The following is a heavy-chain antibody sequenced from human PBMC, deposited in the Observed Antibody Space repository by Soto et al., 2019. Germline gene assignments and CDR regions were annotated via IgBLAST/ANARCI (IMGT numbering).Heavy chain of an antibody. D-gene: IGHD6-13*01. CDR3: ARGFGSSWYKYNWFDP. V-gene: IGHV4-34*01. CDR2: INHSGST. J-gene: IGHJ5*02. CDR1: GGSFSGYY. Sequence: SETLSLTCAVYGGSFSGYYWSWIRQPPGKGLEWIGEINHSGSTNYNPSLKSRVTISVDTSKNQFSLKLSSVTAADTAVYYCARGFGSSWYKYNWFDPWGQGTLVTVSS.